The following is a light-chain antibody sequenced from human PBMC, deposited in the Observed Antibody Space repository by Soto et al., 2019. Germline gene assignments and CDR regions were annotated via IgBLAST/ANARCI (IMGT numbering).Light chain of an antibody. V-gene: IGLV2-14*01. CDR1: SSGIGDYNY. Sequence: QSALTQPASVSGSPGQSITISCTGTSSGIGDYNYVSWYQQHPGKAPKLIIFEVGDRPSGVSNRFSGSKSGYTASLTISGLQAEDEADYYCSSHTSTSTWVFGAGTKVTVL. CDR3: SSHTSTSTWV. CDR2: EVG. J-gene: IGLJ3*02.